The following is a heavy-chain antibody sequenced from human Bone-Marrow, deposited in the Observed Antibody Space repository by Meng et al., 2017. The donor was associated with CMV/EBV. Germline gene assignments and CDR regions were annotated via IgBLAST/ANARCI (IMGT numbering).Heavy chain of an antibody. D-gene: IGHD6-6*01. Sequence: ASVKVSCKASGYTFASYFIHWVRQAPGQGLEWMGIINPIGGTATYAQKFQGRVTMTRDTSTSTVYMDLSSLRPQDTAVYYCARDHGSSTKTGMDVWGQGTTVTVSS. J-gene: IGHJ6*02. CDR3: ARDHGSSTKTGMDV. CDR2: INPIGGTA. CDR1: GYTFASYF. V-gene: IGHV1-46*01.